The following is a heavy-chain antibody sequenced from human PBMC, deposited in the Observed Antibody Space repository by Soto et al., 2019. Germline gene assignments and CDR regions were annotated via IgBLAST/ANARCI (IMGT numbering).Heavy chain of an antibody. D-gene: IGHD3-16*01. Sequence: ASVKVSCKASVYTFTNYGMSCVRQAPGQGLEWMGWISAYNGNTNYAQKLQGRVTMTTDTSTNTAYMELRSLRSDDTAVYYCASGGSYFDFWGQGTLVTVSS. J-gene: IGHJ4*02. CDR2: ISAYNGNT. V-gene: IGHV1-18*01. CDR1: VYTFTNYG. CDR3: ASGGSYFDF.